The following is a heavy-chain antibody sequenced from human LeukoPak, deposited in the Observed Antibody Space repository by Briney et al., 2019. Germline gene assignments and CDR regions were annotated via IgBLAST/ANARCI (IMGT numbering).Heavy chain of an antibody. D-gene: IGHD2-21*02. J-gene: IGHJ4*02. CDR1: GFTFSSYG. CDR3: ARDRLEAVTDDDYFDY. V-gene: IGHV3-30*03. Sequence: GGSLRLSCAASGFTFSSYGMHWVRQAPGKGLEWVAVKSYDGSNKYYADSVKGRFTISRDNSKNTLYLQMNSLRAEDTAVYYCARDRLEAVTDDDYFDYWGQGTLVTVSS. CDR2: KSYDGSNK.